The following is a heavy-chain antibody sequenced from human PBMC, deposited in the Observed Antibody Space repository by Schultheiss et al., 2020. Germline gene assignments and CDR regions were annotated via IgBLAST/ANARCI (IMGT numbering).Heavy chain of an antibody. CDR1: GFTFSSYSMN. CDR2: IYYSGST. D-gene: IGHD6-13*01. Sequence: GSLRLSCAASGFTFSSYSMNWVRQAPGKGLEWIGSIYYSGSTYYNPSLKSRVTISVDTSKNQFSLKLSSVTAADTAVYYCATTIAAAGTMVDYWGQGTLVTVSS. J-gene: IGHJ4*02. CDR3: ATTIAAAGTMVDY. V-gene: IGHV4-59*05.